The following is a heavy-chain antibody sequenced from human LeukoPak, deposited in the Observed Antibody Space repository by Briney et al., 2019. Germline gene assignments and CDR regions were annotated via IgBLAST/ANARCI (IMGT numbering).Heavy chain of an antibody. CDR1: GGSISSGDYY. CDR3: AGVDYYGSGRGEAFDY. V-gene: IGHV4-30-4*01. D-gene: IGHD3-10*01. CDR2: IYYSGST. J-gene: IGHJ4*02. Sequence: SETLSLTCTVSGGSISSGDYYWSWIRQPPGKGLEWIGYIYYSGSTYYNPSLKSRVTISVDTSKNQFSLKLSSVTAADTAVYYCAGVDYYGSGRGEAFDYWGQGTLVTVSS.